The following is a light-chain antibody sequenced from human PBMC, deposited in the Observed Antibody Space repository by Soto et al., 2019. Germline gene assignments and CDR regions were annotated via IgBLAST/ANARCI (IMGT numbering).Light chain of an antibody. CDR3: QQYGSSFIT. CDR2: GAS. Sequence: EIVMTQSPATLSESPGERATLSCRASQSVSSNLAWYQQKPGQAPRLLIYGASTRATGIPARFSGSGSGTEFTLNISSLQSEDFAVYYCQQYGSSFITFGQGTRLEIK. V-gene: IGKV3-15*01. J-gene: IGKJ5*01. CDR1: QSVSSN.